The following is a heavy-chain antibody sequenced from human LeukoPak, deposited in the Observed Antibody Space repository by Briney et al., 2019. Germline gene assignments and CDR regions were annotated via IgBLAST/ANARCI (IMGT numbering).Heavy chain of an antibody. CDR3: TTVHYGGAFDI. D-gene: IGHD3-10*01. CDR2: IKSKTDGGTT. Sequence: GGSLRLSCAASGFTFSNARMSWVREAPGKGLDGVGRIKSKTDGGTTDYAAPVKGRFTISRDDSKNTLYLQMNSLKTEDTAVYYCTTVHYGGAFDIWGQGTMVTVSS. V-gene: IGHV3-15*01. CDR1: GFTFSNAR. J-gene: IGHJ3*02.